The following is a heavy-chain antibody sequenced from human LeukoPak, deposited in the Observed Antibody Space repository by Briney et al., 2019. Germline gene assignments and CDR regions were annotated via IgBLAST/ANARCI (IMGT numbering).Heavy chain of an antibody. D-gene: IGHD3-10*01. CDR2: IYHSGST. J-gene: IGHJ5*02. CDR3: ARVGITMVRGVGWFDP. Sequence: SETLSLTCTVSGYSISSGYYWGSIRQPPGKGLEWIGSIYHSGSTYYNPSLKSRVTISVDTSKNQFSLKLTSVTAADAAVYYCARVGITMVRGVGWFDPWGQGTLVTVSS. V-gene: IGHV4-38-2*02. CDR1: GYSISSGYY.